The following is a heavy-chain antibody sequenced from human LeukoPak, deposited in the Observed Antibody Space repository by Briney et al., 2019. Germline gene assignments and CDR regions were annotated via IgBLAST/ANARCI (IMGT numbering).Heavy chain of an antibody. CDR3: ARRGYSSSNRFDY. J-gene: IGHJ4*02. CDR2: IYYSGST. CDR1: GGSVSSGSYY. Sequence: PSETLSLTCTVSGGSVSSGSYYWSWIRQPPGKGLEWIGYIYYSGSTNYNPSLKSRVTISVDTSKNQFSLKLSSVTAADTAVYYCARRGYSSSNRFDYWVQGTLVTVSS. D-gene: IGHD6-6*01. V-gene: IGHV4-61*01.